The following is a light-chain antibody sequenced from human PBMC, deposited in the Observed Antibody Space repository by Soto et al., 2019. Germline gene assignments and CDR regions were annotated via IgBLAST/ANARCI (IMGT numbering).Light chain of an antibody. J-gene: IGKJ1*01. Sequence: EIVLTQSPGALSLSPGESATLSCRASQSVSSSYLAWYQQKPGQAPRLLIYGASSRATGIPDRFSGSGSGTDFTLTISRLEPEDFAVYYCQQFVSSPQTFGQGTKVDIK. CDR2: GAS. V-gene: IGKV3-20*01. CDR3: QQFVSSPQT. CDR1: QSVSSSY.